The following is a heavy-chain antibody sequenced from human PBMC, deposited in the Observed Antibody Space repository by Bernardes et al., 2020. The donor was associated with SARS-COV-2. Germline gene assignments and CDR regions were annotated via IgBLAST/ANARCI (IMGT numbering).Heavy chain of an antibody. V-gene: IGHV4-39*02. J-gene: IGHJ4*02. CDR2: VSYSGST. CDR3: ARGVYTHASGSFGF. D-gene: IGHD3-10*01. CDR1: GGSITTADYF. Sequence: SETLSLTCTVSGGSITTADYFGAWIRQPPGKGLEWIGRVSYSGSTNYNPSLKSRLTLSADTSKNQFSLRLMSVTAADTALYYCARGVYTHASGSFGFWGQGTLVTVSS.